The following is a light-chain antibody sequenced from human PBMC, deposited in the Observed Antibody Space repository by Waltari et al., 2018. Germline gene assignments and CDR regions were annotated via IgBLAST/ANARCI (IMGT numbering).Light chain of an antibody. V-gene: IGKV4-1*01. CDR2: WAS. Sequence: DIVMTQSADSLAVSLGERATINCKSSQSFLYRSNNKNYLAWYQQKPGQPPKLLIYWASTRESGVPDRFTGSGSGTDFTLTISSLQAEDVAVYYCQQYYSIPLTFGGGTTVEIK. CDR3: QQYYSIPLT. CDR1: QSFLYRSNNKNY. J-gene: IGKJ4*01.